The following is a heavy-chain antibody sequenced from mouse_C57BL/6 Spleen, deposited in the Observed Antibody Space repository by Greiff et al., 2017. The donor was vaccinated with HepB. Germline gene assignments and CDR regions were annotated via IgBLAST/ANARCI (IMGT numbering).Heavy chain of an antibody. J-gene: IGHJ4*01. V-gene: IGHV1-80*01. CDR3: ARITTGGYYYAMDY. Sequence: VQGVESGAELVKPGASVKISCKASGYAFSSYWMNWVKQRPGKGLEWIGQIYPGDGDTNYNGKFKGKATLTADKSSSTAYMQLSSLTSEDSAVYFCARITTGGYYYAMDYWGQGTSVTVSS. CDR2: IYPGDGDT. D-gene: IGHD1-1*01. CDR1: GYAFSSYW.